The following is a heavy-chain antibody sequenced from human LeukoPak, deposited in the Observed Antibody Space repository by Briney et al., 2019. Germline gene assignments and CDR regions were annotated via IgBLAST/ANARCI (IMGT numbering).Heavy chain of an antibody. V-gene: IGHV3-11*03. J-gene: IGHJ4*02. D-gene: IGHD2-15*01. CDR1: GFTVSDYY. CDR2: ISSSSSYT. Sequence: GGSLRLSCAASGFTVSDYYMSWIRQAPGKGLEWVSYISSSSSYTNYADSVKGRFTISRDNAKNSLYLQMNSLRAEDTAVYYCARSLPTYCSGGSCPYDYWGQGTLVTVSS. CDR3: ARSLPTYCSGGSCPYDY.